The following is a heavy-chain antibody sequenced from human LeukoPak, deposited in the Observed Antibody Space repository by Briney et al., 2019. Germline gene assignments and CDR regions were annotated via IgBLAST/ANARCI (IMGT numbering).Heavy chain of an antibody. V-gene: IGHV3-11*01. D-gene: IGHD2-2*01. CDR1: RFTFSDYC. Sequence: PGGSLRLSCAASRFTFSDYCMSWIRQAPGKGLEWVSYISSSGSTIYYADSVKGRFTISRDNAKNSLYLQMNSLRAEDTAVYYCARRKGYCSSTRKCYYFDYWGQGTLVTVSS. J-gene: IGHJ4*02. CDR3: ARRKGYCSSTRKCYYFDY. CDR2: ISSSGSTI.